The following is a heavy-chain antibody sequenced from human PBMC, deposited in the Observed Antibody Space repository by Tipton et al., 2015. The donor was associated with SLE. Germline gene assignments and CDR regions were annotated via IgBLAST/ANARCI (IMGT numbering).Heavy chain of an antibody. V-gene: IGHV4-59*01. CDR3: ARRYYDSSGFDAFDI. CDR2: IYYSGST. D-gene: IGHD3-22*01. Sequence: LRLSCTVSGGSISSYYWSWIRQPPGKGLEWIGYIYYSGSTNYNPSLKSRVTISVGTSKNQFSLKLSSVTAADTAVYYRARRYYDSSGFDAFDIWGQGTMVTVSS. CDR1: GGSISSYY. J-gene: IGHJ3*02.